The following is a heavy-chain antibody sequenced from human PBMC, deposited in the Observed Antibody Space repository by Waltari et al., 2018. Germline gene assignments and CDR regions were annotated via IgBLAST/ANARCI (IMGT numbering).Heavy chain of an antibody. CDR1: GFTFSSYA. V-gene: IGHV3-23*01. Sequence: EVQLLESGGGLVQPGGSLRLSCAASGFTFSSYAMRWVRQAPGKGLEWVSAISGSGGSTYYADSVKGRFTISRDNSKNTLYLQMNSLRAEDTAVYYCARGKLLVLGHTYNWFDPWGQGTLVTVSS. CDR2: ISGSGGST. CDR3: ARGKLLVLGHTYNWFDP. J-gene: IGHJ5*02. D-gene: IGHD6-6*01.